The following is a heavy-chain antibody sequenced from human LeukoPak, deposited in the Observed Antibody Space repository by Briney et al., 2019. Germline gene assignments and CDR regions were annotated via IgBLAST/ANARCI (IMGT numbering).Heavy chain of an antibody. V-gene: IGHV3-21*01. Sequence: PGGSLRLSCAASGFTFDDYGMSWVRQAPGKGLEWVSSISSSSSNIYYADSVKGRFTISRDNAKNSLYLRMNSLRAEDTAVYYCARTALFGGRLTTPGLDYWGQGTLVTVSS. CDR2: ISSSSSNI. D-gene: IGHD3-16*01. CDR1: GFTFDDYG. J-gene: IGHJ4*02. CDR3: ARTALFGGRLTTPGLDY.